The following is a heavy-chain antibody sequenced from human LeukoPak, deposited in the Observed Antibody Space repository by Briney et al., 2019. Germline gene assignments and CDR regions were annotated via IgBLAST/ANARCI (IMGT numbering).Heavy chain of an antibody. Sequence: GSLRLSCAASGFTVSSNYMSWVRRAPGKGLEGVSVIYSGGSTYYADSVKGRFTISRDNSKNTLYLQMNSLRAEDTAVYYCARDTAGTTFSYMDVWGKGTTVTVSS. D-gene: IGHD1-7*01. V-gene: IGHV3-66*02. CDR2: IYSGGST. CDR1: GFTVSSNY. J-gene: IGHJ6*03. CDR3: ARDTAGTTFSYMDV.